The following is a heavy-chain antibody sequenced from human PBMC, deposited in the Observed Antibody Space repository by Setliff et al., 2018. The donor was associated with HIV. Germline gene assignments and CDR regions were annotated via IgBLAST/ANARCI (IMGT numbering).Heavy chain of an antibody. CDR3: VRDITTCWDV. V-gene: IGHV3-23*01. CDR1: GFTFSNYA. Sequence: GGSLRLSCAASGFTFSNYAMSWVRQAPGEGLEWVSAILSTGERTFYADSVQGRFTISRDNAKNTLYLQMNSLRAEDTAVYYCVRDITTCWDVWGQGTTVTVSS. D-gene: IGHD4-4*01. CDR2: ILSTGERT. J-gene: IGHJ6*02.